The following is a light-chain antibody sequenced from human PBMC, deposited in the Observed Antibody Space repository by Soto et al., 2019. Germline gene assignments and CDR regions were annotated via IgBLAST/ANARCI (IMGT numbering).Light chain of an antibody. CDR1: QSVSGN. CDR3: QQYNKWPWT. V-gene: IGKV3-15*01. J-gene: IGKJ1*01. Sequence: EIVMTQSPATLSVSPGERATLSCRASQSVSGNLAWYQQKPGQAPRLLIYGASTRATGIPARFSGSGSGTEFTLTISSLQSEDFTIYYCQQYNKWPWTFGQGTKVEIK. CDR2: GAS.